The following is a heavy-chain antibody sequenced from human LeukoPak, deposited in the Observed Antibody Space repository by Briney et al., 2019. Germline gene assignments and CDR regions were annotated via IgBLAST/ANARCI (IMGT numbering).Heavy chain of an antibody. D-gene: IGHD6-13*01. V-gene: IGHV7-4-1*02. CDR2: INTNTGNP. Sequence: RASVKVSCTAYGGTFTSYAMNWVRQAPGQGLEWMGWINTNTGNPTYAQGFTGRFVFSLDTSVSTAYLQISSLKAEDTAVYYCARSRVPSSSWSDAFDIWGQGTMVTVSS. CDR3: ARSRVPSSSWSDAFDI. CDR1: GGTFTSYA. J-gene: IGHJ3*02.